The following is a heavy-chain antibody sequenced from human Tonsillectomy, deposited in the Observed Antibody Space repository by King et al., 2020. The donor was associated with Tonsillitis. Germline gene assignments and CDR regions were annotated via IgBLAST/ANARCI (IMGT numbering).Heavy chain of an antibody. CDR3: ARDALTDSSGYYYSDFDY. CDR1: GFTFSSYW. Sequence: VQLVESGGGLVQPGGSLRLSCAASGFTFSSYWMSWVRQAPGKGLEWVANIKQDGSEKYYVDSVKGRFTISRDNAKNSLYLQMNSLRAEDTAVYYCARDALTDSSGYYYSDFDYWAREPWSPSPQ. D-gene: IGHD3-22*01. J-gene: IGHJ4*02. CDR2: IKQDGSEK. V-gene: IGHV3-7*01.